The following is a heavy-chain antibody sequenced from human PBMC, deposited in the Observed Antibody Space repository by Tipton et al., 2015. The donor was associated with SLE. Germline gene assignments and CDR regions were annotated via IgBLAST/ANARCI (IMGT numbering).Heavy chain of an antibody. V-gene: IGHV4-61*02. D-gene: IGHD3-3*01. J-gene: IGHJ4*02. CDR2: IYTSGST. CDR1: GGSISSGNFY. Sequence: TLSLTCTVSGGSISSGNFYWSWIRQPAGKGLEWIGRIYTSGSTNYNSSLNSRVTISVDTSKNQFSLKLNSVTAADTAVYFCARDSTGGYYDFWSGYSVWGQGTLVTVSS. CDR3: ARDSTGGYYDFWSGYSV.